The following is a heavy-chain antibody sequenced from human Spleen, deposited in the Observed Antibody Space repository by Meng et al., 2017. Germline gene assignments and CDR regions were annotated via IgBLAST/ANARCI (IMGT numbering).Heavy chain of an antibody. J-gene: IGHJ4*02. CDR2: ISKSGTTI. V-gene: IGHV3-11*04. CDR1: GFTISDYD. CDR3: ARENLVGYCSGGSCYSYSYFDY. Sequence: GESLKISCAASGFTISDYDMSWLRQAPGKGLEWVSYISKSGTTIYQADSVKGRFTISRENAKNSLYLQMNSLRAEDTAVYYCARENLVGYCSGGSCYSYSYFDYWGQGTLVTVSS. D-gene: IGHD2-15*01.